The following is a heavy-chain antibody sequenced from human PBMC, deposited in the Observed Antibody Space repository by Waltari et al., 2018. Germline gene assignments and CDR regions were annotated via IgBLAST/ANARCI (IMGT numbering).Heavy chain of an antibody. CDR3: ARDLAVAAEGLLGWFDP. CDR2: ISYDGSNK. CDR1: GFTFSSYA. D-gene: IGHD6-19*01. J-gene: IGHJ5*02. Sequence: QVQLVESGGGVVQPGRSLRLSCAASGFTFSSYAMHWVRQAPGKGLEWVAVISYDGSNKYYADSVKGRFTISRDNSKNTLYLQMNSLRAEDTAVYYCARDLAVAAEGLLGWFDPWGQGTLVTVSS. V-gene: IGHV3-30-3*01.